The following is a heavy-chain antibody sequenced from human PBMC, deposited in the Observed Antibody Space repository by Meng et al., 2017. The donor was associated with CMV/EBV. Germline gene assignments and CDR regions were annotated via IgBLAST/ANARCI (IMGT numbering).Heavy chain of an antibody. D-gene: IGHD6-13*01. V-gene: IGHV1-69*05. CDR3: ARDERQQLVRDYYYYYGMDV. CDR1: GYTFTSYA. CDR2: IIPIFGTA. Sequence: SVKVSCKASGYTFTSYAISWVRQAPGQGLEWMGGIIPIFGTANYAQKFQGRVTITTDESTSTAYMELSSLRSEDTAVYYCARDERQQLVRDYYYYYGMDVWGQGTTVTVSS. J-gene: IGHJ6*02.